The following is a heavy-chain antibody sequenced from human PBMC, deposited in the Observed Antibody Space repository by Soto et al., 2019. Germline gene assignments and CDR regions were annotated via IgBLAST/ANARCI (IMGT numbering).Heavy chain of an antibody. CDR1: GGSISSGGYY. J-gene: IGHJ6*02. CDR2: IYYSGST. Sequence: SETLSLTCTVSGGSISSGGYYWSWIRQHPGKGLEWIGYIYYSGSTYYNPSLKSRVTISVDTSKNQFSLKLSSVTAADTAVYYCARSLTSTHYYYYGMDVWGQGTTVTVSS. V-gene: IGHV4-31*03. CDR3: ARSLTSTHYYYYGMDV.